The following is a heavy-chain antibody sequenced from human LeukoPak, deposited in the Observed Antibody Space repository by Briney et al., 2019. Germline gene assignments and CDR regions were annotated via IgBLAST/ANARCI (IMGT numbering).Heavy chain of an antibody. Sequence: SETLSLTCTVSGGSISSYYWSWIRQPAGKGLDWIGRIYSSGSTNYNPSLKSRVTMSVDTSRNQFSLKLTSVTAADTAIYYCSRESGAFCPFGYWGQGTLVIVPS. J-gene: IGHJ4*02. V-gene: IGHV4-4*07. CDR3: SRESGAFCPFGY. D-gene: IGHD1-26*01. CDR1: GGSISSYY. CDR2: IYSSGST.